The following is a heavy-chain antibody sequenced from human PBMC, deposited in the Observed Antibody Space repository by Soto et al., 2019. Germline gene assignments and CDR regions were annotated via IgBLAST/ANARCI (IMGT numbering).Heavy chain of an antibody. J-gene: IGHJ4*02. CDR3: ATPGYNSCYYLDY. CDR1: GFSFSNSW. CDR2: VRSNSDGGTT. V-gene: IGHV3-15*07. Sequence: EVQLVESGGGLVKPGGSLRLSCAASGFSFSNSWMNWVRQAPGKGLEWVGRVRSNSDGGTTDYAAPVKGRFTISRDDSQNTLYLQMNSLKTEDTAMYYCATPGYNSCYYLDYWGQGTLVTVSS. D-gene: IGHD3-22*01.